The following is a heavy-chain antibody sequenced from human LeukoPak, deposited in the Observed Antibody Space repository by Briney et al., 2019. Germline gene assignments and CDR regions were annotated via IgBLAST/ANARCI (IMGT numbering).Heavy chain of an antibody. D-gene: IGHD7-27*01. CDR3: ATVQWGKWVFDY. V-gene: IGHV3-23*01. CDR2: ISGSGGST. J-gene: IGHJ4*02. CDR1: GFTFSSYA. Sequence: GGSLRLSCAASGFTFSSYAMSWVRQAPGKGLEWVSAISGSGGSTQYADSVKGRFTISRDNLKNTLYLQMNSLRADDTAIYYCATVQWGKWVFDYWGQGTLVTVSS.